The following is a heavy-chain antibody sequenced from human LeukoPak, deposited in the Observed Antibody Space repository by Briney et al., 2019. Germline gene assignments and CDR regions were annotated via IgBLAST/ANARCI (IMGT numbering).Heavy chain of an antibody. CDR1: GFTFSGYA. Sequence: PGGSLRLSCAASGFTFSGYAMSWVRPAPGKGLEWVSAISGSGGSTYYADSVKGRFTISRDNSKNMLYLQMNSLRAEDTAVYYCAKDRSRGRYPPRYFQHWGQGTLVTVSS. V-gene: IGHV3-23*01. D-gene: IGHD6-19*01. J-gene: IGHJ1*01. CDR2: ISGSGGST. CDR3: AKDRSRGRYPPRYFQH.